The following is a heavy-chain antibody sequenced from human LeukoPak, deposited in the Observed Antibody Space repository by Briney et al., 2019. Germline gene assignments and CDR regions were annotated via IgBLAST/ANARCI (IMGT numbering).Heavy chain of an antibody. J-gene: IGHJ6*03. D-gene: IGHD6-19*01. CDR3: ARVKQWPVLGYYYMDV. V-gene: IGHV4-39*07. Sequence: GSLRLSCAASGFTLSSYAMNWVRQAPGKGLEWIGSIYYTGSTNYNPSLKSRVTISVDTSKNQFSLKVTSVTAADTAVYYCARVKQWPVLGYYYMDVWGKGTTVIVSS. CDR2: IYYTGST. CDR1: GFTLSSYA.